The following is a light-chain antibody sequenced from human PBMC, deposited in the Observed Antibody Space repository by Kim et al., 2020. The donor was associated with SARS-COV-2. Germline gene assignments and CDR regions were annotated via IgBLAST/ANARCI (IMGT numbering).Light chain of an antibody. J-gene: IGLJ3*02. CDR2: QDT. V-gene: IGLV3-1*01. Sequence: SYELTQPPSVSVSPGQTASITCSGDELGAEYVCWYQQKPGQSPVLVIYQDTKRPSAISERFSGSNSGNTATLTISGTQPMDEAEYYCQTWDRTTAVFGGG. CDR3: QTWDRTTAV. CDR1: ELGAEY.